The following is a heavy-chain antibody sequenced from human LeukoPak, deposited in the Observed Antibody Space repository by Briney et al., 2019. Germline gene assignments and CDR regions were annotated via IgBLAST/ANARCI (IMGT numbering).Heavy chain of an antibody. CDR1: GFTFSSYA. CDR2: ISGSGGST. J-gene: IGHJ4*02. Sequence: GGSLRLSCAASGFTFSSYAMSWVRQAPGKGLEWVSAISGSGGSTYYADSVKGRLTISRDNSKNTLYLQMNSLRAEDTAVYYCAKDREQQWLFDYWGQGTLVIVSS. V-gene: IGHV3-23*01. CDR3: AKDREQQWLFDY. D-gene: IGHD6-19*01.